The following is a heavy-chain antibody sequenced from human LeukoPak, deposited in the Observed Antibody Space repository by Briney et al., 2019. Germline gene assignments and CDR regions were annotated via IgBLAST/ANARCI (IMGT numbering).Heavy chain of an antibody. V-gene: IGHV4-59*01. CDR3: AIGAVAGSFDY. J-gene: IGHJ4*02. Sequence: SETLSLTCTVSGGSISSYYWSWLREPPGKGLEGIGYIYYSGSTNYNPSLKSRVTISVDTSKNQFSLKLSSVTAADTAVYYCAIGAVAGSFDYWGQGTLVTVSS. D-gene: IGHD6-19*01. CDR2: IYYSGST. CDR1: GGSISSYY.